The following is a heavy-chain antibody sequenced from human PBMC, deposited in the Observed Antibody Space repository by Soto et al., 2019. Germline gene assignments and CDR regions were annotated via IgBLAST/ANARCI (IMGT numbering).Heavy chain of an antibody. D-gene: IGHD6-13*01. CDR1: GFTFSDHY. Sequence: QVQLVESGGGLVMPGESLRLSCAASGFTFSDHYMSWIRQAPGKGLEWVSYISSSGNSMYYADSVKGRFTVSRDNAENSLDLQMNRLRAEDKAVYYSARRAASGRRFDRWGQGALVRVSS. CDR2: ISSSGNSM. CDR3: ARRAASGRRFDR. V-gene: IGHV3-11*01. J-gene: IGHJ4*02.